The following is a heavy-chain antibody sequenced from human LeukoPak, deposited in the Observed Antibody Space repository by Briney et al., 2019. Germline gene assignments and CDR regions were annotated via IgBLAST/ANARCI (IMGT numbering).Heavy chain of an antibody. CDR2: IYTGGTT. CDR3: AKAVTGSPRVFEY. J-gene: IGHJ4*02. V-gene: IGHV3-66*01. D-gene: IGHD6-19*01. CDR1: GFTVSSSNY. Sequence: GGSLRLSCAASGFTVSSSNYMNWVRQAPGKGLEWVSGIYTGGTTYYTDSVKGRFTISRDNPNNTLYLQMNSLRAEDTAVYYCAKAVTGSPRVFEYWGQGTLVTVSS.